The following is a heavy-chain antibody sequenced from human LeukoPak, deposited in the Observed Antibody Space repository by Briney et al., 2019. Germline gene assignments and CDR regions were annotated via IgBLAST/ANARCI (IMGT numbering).Heavy chain of an antibody. CDR1: GFTVSGHY. D-gene: IGHD3-16*01. J-gene: IGHJ4*02. V-gene: IGHV3-66*01. Sequence: GGSLTLSCAASGFTVSGHYMSWVRQTPGKGLEWLSAIYTGGDTYYADSVRGRLTISRDSYMQTLYLQMNSLTVEDTAVYYCARDRPYGGVGDFDYWGQGTLVTVSS. CDR2: IYTGGDT. CDR3: ARDRPYGGVGDFDY.